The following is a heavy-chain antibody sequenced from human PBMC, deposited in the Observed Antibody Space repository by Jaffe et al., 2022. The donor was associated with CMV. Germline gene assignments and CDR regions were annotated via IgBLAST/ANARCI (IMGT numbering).Heavy chain of an antibody. CDR1: GGSIRNYY. J-gene: IGHJ5*02. V-gene: IGHV4-59*01. Sequence: QVQLQESGPGLVKPSETMSLTCSVSGGSIRNYYWSWFRQSPGKGLEWIGYIYVSGPTNYNPSLVNRVSISADTSTNQFSLKMTSVSGADTATYFCAREADMNRAGARFTSWGQGTLVTVSS. D-gene: IGHD3-10*01. CDR2: IYVSGPT. CDR3: AREADMNRAGARFTS.